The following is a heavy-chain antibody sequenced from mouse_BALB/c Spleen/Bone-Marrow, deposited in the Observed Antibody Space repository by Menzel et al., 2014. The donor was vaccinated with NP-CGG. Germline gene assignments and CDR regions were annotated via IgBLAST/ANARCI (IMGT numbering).Heavy chain of an antibody. CDR2: IYPGDGET. V-gene: IGHV1-80*01. CDR3: ARKYGDY. CDR1: GYPFSSYW. D-gene: IGHD2-10*02. J-gene: IGHJ2*01. Sequence: QVQLQQSGAELVRPGSSVKISCKASGYPFSSYWMSWVKQRPGQGLEWIGQIYPGDGETNYNGKFKGNATLTADKSSSTAYMQLISLTSEDSAVYFCARKYGDYWGQGPTLTVSS.